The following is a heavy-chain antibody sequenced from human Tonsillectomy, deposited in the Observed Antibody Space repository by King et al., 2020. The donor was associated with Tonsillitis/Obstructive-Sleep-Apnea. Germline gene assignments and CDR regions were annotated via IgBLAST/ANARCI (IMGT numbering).Heavy chain of an antibody. D-gene: IGHD6-19*01. J-gene: IGHJ4*02. CDR1: GFTFSSYA. Sequence: VQLVESGGGVVQPGRSLRLSCAASGFTFSSYAMHWVRQAPGKGLEWVAVISYDGSNKYYADSVKGRFTISRDNSKNTLYLQMNSLRAEDTAVYYCARDLTGEGWLVGYFDYWGQGTLVTVSS. CDR2: ISYDGSNK. CDR3: ARDLTGEGWLVGYFDY. V-gene: IGHV3-30*04.